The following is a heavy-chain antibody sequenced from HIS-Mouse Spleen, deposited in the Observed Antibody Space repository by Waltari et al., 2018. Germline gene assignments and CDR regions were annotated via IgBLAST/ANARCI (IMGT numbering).Heavy chain of an antibody. D-gene: IGHD1-26*01. CDR2: INPNGGGT. CDR3: ASKVSTRWYFDL. CDR1: GYTFTGYY. V-gene: IGHV1-2*02. J-gene: IGHJ2*01. Sequence: QVQLVQSGAEVKKPGASVKVSCKASGYTFTGYYMHWVRQAPGQGLEWMGWINPNGGGTNYAQKFQGRGTMTRDTSISTAYMELSRLRSDDTAVYYCASKVSTRWYFDLWGRGTLVTVSS.